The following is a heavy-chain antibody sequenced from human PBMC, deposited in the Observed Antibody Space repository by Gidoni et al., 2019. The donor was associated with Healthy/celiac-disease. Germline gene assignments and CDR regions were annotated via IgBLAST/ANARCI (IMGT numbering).Heavy chain of an antibody. J-gene: IGHJ3*02. CDR3: AKDIKRWELLGDAFDI. CDR2: ISWNSGSI. D-gene: IGHD1-26*01. V-gene: IGHV3-9*01. CDR1: GFTFADYA. Sequence: EVQLVESGGGLVQPGRSLRLSCAASGFTFADYAMHWVRQAPGKGLEWVSGISWNSGSIGYADSVKGRFTISRDNAKNSLYLQMNSLRAEDTALYYCAKDIKRWELLGDAFDIWGQGTMVTVSS.